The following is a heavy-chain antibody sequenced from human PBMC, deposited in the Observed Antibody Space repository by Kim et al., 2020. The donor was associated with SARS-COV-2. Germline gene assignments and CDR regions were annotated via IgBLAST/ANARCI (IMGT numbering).Heavy chain of an antibody. J-gene: IGHJ6*02. CDR3: TRQTGTTQFWYYGMDV. Sequence: GGSLRLSCTASGFTFGDYAMSWFRQAPGKGLEWVGFIRSKAYGGTTEYAASVKGRFTISRDDSKSIAYLQMNSLKTEDTAVYYCTRQTGTTQFWYYGMDVWGQGTTVTVSS. CDR2: IRSKAYGGTT. D-gene: IGHD1-1*01. CDR1: GFTFGDYA. V-gene: IGHV3-49*03.